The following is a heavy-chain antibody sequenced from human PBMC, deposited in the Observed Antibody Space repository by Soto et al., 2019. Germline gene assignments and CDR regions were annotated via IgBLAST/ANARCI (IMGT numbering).Heavy chain of an antibody. Sequence: QVQLQESGPGLVKPSQTLSLTCTVSGGSISSGGYYWSWIRQHPVKVLEWIGYIYYSGSTYYNPSLKCRVTISVDTSKNQFSLKLSSWTAADTDVYYCARASEYYYGSGSYYRVQFNYWGQGTLVTVSS. CDR3: ARASEYYYGSGSYYRVQFNY. CDR2: IYYSGST. V-gene: IGHV4-31*03. CDR1: GGSISSGGYY. D-gene: IGHD3-10*01. J-gene: IGHJ4*02.